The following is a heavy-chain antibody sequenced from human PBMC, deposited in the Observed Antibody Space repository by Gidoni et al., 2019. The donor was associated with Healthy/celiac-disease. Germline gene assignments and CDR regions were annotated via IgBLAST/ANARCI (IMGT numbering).Heavy chain of an antibody. Sequence: RGGYYWSWIRQHPGKGLEWIGYIYYSGSTYYNPSLKSRVTISVDTSKNQFSLKLSSVTAADTAVYYCAAVNYYDSSGYYYYYMDVWGKGTTVTVSS. CDR3: AAVNYYDSSGYYYYYMDV. J-gene: IGHJ6*03. D-gene: IGHD3-22*01. CDR1: RGGYY. V-gene: IGHV4-31*02. CDR2: IYYSGST.